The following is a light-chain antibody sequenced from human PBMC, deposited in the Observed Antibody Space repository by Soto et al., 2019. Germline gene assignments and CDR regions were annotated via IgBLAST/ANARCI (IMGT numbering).Light chain of an antibody. J-gene: IGKJ1*01. Sequence: DIQMTQSPSSLSASVGDRVTITCQASQDMSKYLNWYQQKPGKAPKLLIYDASNLETGVPSRFSGSGSGTDFTFTISSLQPEDIATYYCQQYDNLPWTFGQGTKVEIK. CDR1: QDMSKY. V-gene: IGKV1-33*01. CDR3: QQYDNLPWT. CDR2: DAS.